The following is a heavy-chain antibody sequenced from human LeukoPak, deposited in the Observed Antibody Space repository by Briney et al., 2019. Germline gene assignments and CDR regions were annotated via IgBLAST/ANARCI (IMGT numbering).Heavy chain of an antibody. J-gene: IGHJ4*02. CDR2: VYYTGST. D-gene: IGHD2-15*01. CDR3: ARGGWSVDY. V-gene: IGHV4-59*01. CDR1: GGSMTSYY. Sequence: SETLSLTCTVSGGSMTSYYWSWIRQPPGKGLEYLGYVYYTGSTDYNPSLKSRVTMSVDTSKNQFSLKMNSVTAADTAVYFCARGGWSVDYWGQGILVTVSS.